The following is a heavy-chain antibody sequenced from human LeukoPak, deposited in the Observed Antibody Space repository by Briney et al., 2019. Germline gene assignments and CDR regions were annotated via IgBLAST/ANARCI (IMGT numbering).Heavy chain of an antibody. D-gene: IGHD2-15*01. V-gene: IGHV3-74*01. CDR2: INSDGSIT. Sequence: GGSLTLSWPASGFTFSGSWMHWVRQAPGKGRVWVSRINSDGSITTYAVSVKGRFTISRDNTKNTLYLQMNSLRVEDTAVYYCGSGLGPQVVNWFDPWGQGTLVTVSS. CDR1: GFTFSGSW. J-gene: IGHJ5*02. CDR3: GSGLGPQVVNWFDP.